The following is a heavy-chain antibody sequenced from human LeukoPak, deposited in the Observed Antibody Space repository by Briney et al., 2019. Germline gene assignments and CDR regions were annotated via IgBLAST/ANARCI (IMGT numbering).Heavy chain of an antibody. Sequence: GESLKISCKGSGYSFISYWIGWVRRMPGKGLEWMGIIYPDDSDTRYSPSFQGQVTISADKSISTAYLQWSSLKASDTAMYYCARGGIDSVMLTTERFDYWGQGTLVTVSS. CDR1: GYSFISYW. D-gene: IGHD3-16*01. J-gene: IGHJ4*02. V-gene: IGHV5-51*01. CDR2: IYPDDSDT. CDR3: ARGGIDSVMLTTERFDY.